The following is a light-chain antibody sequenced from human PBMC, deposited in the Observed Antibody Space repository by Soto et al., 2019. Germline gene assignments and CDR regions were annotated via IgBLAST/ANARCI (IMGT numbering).Light chain of an antibody. CDR3: QQYNIYPLT. V-gene: IGKV1D-16*01. CDR2: VAS. CDR1: QDINSR. J-gene: IGKJ4*01. Sequence: DVQMTQSPSSLSASVGDRVTITCRASQDINSRLAWYQQKPGKAPKSLIYVASSLQTGVPLRFSGSGSGTVFTLTISSLQPEDSATYYCQQYNIYPLTFGGGTKVEIK.